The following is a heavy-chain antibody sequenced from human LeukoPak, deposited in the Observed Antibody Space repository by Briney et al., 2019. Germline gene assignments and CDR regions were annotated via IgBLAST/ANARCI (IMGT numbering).Heavy chain of an antibody. J-gene: IGHJ4*02. CDR1: GYTFTSYY. D-gene: IGHD3-22*01. Sequence: ASVKVSCKASGYTFTSYYMHWVRQAPGQGFEWMGGITPIFGTANFAQKFQGRVSITADESTSTAFMELSSLRSEDTAVYYCAREWGLESSGYYYAYWGQGTLVTVSS. V-gene: IGHV1-69*13. CDR2: ITPIFGTA. CDR3: AREWGLESSGYYYAY.